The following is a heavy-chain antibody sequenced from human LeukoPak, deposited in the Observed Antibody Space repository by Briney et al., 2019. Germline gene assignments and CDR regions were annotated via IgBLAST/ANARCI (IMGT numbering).Heavy chain of an antibody. CDR1: GFTFSSYE. J-gene: IGHJ4*02. CDR3: AREEYSYGYY. CDR2: ISSSGSTI. D-gene: IGHD5-18*01. Sequence: QPGGSLRLSCAASGFTFSSYEMNWVRQAPGKGLEWVSYISSSGSTIYYADSVKGRLTISRDNAKNSLYLQMNSLRAEDTAVYYCAREEYSYGYYWGQGTLVTVSS. V-gene: IGHV3-48*03.